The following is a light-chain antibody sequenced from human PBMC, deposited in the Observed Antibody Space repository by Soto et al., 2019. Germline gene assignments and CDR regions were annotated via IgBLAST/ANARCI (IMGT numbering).Light chain of an antibody. V-gene: IGKV3-20*01. J-gene: IGKJ1*01. CDR3: QQYGSSPRT. Sequence: EIVLTQSPGTLSLSPGERATLSCRASQSVSSSYLAWYQQKPGQAPRLLIYGASSRATGIPDRFSGSGSGTGFTLTISILEPEDFEVYYCQQYGSSPRTFGQGTKVEIK. CDR1: QSVSSSY. CDR2: GAS.